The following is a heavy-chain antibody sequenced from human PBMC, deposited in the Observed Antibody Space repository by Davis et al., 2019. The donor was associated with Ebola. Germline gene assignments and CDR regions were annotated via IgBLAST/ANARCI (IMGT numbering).Heavy chain of an antibody. CDR3: AKLIDGYNTGSLDY. J-gene: IGHJ4*02. V-gene: IGHV3-23*01. CDR2: ISGSGGST. Sequence: GGSLRLSCAASGFTFSSYAMSWVRQAPGKGLEWVSAISGSGGSTYYADSVKGRFTISRDNSKNTLYLQMNSLRAEDTAVYYCAKLIDGYNTGSLDYWGQGTLVTVSS. D-gene: IGHD5-24*01. CDR1: GFTFSSYA.